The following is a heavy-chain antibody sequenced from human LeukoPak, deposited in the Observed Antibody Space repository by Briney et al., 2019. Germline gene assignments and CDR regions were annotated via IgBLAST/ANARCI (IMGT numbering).Heavy chain of an antibody. CDR3: AKDRGVGVVIILDY. J-gene: IGHJ4*02. CDR2: ISGSGGST. D-gene: IGHD3-3*01. CDR1: GFTFSSYA. Sequence: GGSLRLSCAASGFTFSSYAMSWVRQAPGKGLEWVSAISGSGGSTYYADSVKGRFTISRDNSKSTLYLQMNSLRAEDTAVYYCAKDRGVGVVIILDYWGQGTLVTVSS. V-gene: IGHV3-23*01.